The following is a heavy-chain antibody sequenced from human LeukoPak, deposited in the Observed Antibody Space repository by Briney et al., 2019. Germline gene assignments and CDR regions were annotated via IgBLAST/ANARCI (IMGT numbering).Heavy chain of an antibody. D-gene: IGHD2-15*01. J-gene: IGHJ5*02. CDR1: GFIFSDYS. V-gene: IGHV3-21*01. CDR2: ISSSSAYI. Sequence: GGSLRLSCVASGFIFSDYSMDWVRQAPGKGLEWVSSISSSSAYIFYSDSVKGRFTISRDNARNSLYLQMNTLRAEDTAVYSCARGADGVSSNSRGWFDPWGQGTLVTVSS. CDR3: ARGADGVSSNSRGWFDP.